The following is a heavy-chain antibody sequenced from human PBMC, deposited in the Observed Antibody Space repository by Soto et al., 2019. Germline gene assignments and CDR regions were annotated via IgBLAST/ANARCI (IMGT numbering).Heavy chain of an antibody. CDR2: IYSGGST. CDR1: GFTVSSNY. CDR3: AREVVPAADYYCYYYRDV. D-gene: IGHD2-2*01. V-gene: IGHV3-66*01. Sequence: PGGSLSLSCAASGFTVSSNYMSWVRQAPGKGLEWVSVIYSGGSTYYADSVKGRFTISRDNSKNTLYLQMNSLRAEDTAVYYCAREVVPAADYYCYYYRDVWGKGTRFTV. J-gene: IGHJ6*03.